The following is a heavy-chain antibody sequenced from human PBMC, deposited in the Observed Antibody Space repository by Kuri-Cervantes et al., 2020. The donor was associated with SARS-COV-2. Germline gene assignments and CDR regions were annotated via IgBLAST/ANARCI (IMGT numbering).Heavy chain of an antibody. V-gene: IGHV3-21*01. J-gene: IGHJ3*02. CDR1: GFTFSSYS. CDR3: ARADLSDFAFDI. D-gene: IGHD2-21*01. CDR2: ISSSSSYI. Sequence: GESLKISCADSGFTFSSYSMNWVRQAPGKGLEWVSYISSSSSYIYYADSLKGRFTISRDSAKNSLYLQMNSLRAEDTAVYYCARADLSDFAFDIWGQGTMVTVSS.